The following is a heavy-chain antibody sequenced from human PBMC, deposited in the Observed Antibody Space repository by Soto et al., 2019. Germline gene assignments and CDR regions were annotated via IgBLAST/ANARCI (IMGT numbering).Heavy chain of an antibody. V-gene: IGHV3-23*01. CDR2: ISGSGGST. D-gene: IGHD2-2*01. J-gene: IGHJ6*02. Sequence: PGGSLRLSCAASGFTFSSYAMSWVRQAPGKGLEWVSAISGSGGSTYYADSVKGRFTISRDNSKNTLYLQMNSLRAEDTAVYYCAKEDLSGTRLQYYYYYGMDVWGQGTTVTVSS. CDR3: AKEDLSGTRLQYYYYYGMDV. CDR1: GFTFSSYA.